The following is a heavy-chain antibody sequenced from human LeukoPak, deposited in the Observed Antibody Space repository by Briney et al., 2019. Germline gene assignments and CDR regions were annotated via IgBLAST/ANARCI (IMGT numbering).Heavy chain of an antibody. D-gene: IGHD2-21*02. CDR2: IYDSGST. V-gene: IGHV4-39*02. Sequence: SETLSLTCTVSGGSIRSSYYYWGWIRQPPGKGLEWIGSIYDSGSTYYNPSLKSRVTISVDTSKNQFSLKLNSVTAADTAVYYCARDAHCGGDCYSGWFDPWGQGTLVTVSS. CDR3: ARDAHCGGDCYSGWFDP. CDR1: GGSIRSSYYY. J-gene: IGHJ5*02.